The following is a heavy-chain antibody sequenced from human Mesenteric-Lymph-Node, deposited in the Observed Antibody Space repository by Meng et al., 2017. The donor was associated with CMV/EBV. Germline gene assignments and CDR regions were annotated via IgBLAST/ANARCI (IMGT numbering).Heavy chain of an antibody. V-gene: IGHV5-51*01. Sequence: GGSLRLSCKGSGFSFDTYWIGWVRQMPGKGLEWMGVIYPRDSDTRYSPSFQGHVTISADKSISTAYLQWSSLKASDTAMYYCARHVFYCTNGVCPYFDYWGQGTLVTVSS. CDR2: IYPRDSDT. CDR3: ARHVFYCTNGVCPYFDY. J-gene: IGHJ4*02. D-gene: IGHD2-8*01. CDR1: GFSFDTYW.